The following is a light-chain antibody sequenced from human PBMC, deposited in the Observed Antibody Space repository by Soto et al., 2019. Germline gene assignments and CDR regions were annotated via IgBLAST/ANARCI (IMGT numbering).Light chain of an antibody. CDR2: DVS. Sequence: QSALTQPASVSWSPGQSITISCTGTSSDVGGYNYVSWYQQHPGKAPKLMIYDVSNRPSGVSNRFSGSKSGNTASLTISGLQAEDEADYYCSSYTSSSTRGFGTGTKLTVL. CDR1: SSDVGGYNY. V-gene: IGLV2-14*01. J-gene: IGLJ1*01. CDR3: SSYTSSSTRG.